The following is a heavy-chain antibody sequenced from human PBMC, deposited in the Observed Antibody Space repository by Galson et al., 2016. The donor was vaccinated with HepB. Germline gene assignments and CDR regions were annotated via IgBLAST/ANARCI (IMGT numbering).Heavy chain of an antibody. D-gene: IGHD4-17*01. Sequence: CAISGDSVSDNSAAWTWIRQSPSRGLEWLGRTYYRSNWFYDYSMSLKSRVSIKPDTSKNQFSLHLNSVTPEDSAVYYCVRERYHGDSDWRLDFWGQGTLVAVSS. CDR1: GDSVSDNSAA. CDR3: VRERYHGDSDWRLDF. V-gene: IGHV6-1*01. CDR2: TYYRSNWFY. J-gene: IGHJ4*02.